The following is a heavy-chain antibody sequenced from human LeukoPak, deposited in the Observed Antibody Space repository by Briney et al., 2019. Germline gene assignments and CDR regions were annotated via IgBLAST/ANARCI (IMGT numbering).Heavy chain of an antibody. CDR3: ARSIEWLRAPMDA. J-gene: IGHJ6*03. V-gene: IGHV4-38-2*01. CDR2: IYHSGST. CDR1: GYSISSGYY. Sequence: SETLSLTCAVSGYSISSGYYWGWIRQPPGKGLEWIGSIYHSGSTYYNPSLKSRVTISVDTSKNQFSLKLSSVTAADTAVYYCARSIEWLRAPMDAWGKGTTVTVSS. D-gene: IGHD3-3*01.